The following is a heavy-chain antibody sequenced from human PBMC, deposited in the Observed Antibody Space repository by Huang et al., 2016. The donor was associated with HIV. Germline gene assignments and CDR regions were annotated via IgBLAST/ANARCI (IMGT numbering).Heavy chain of an antibody. CDR3: TRDSVYPNYYDGSGFYFDY. J-gene: IGHJ4*02. Sequence: EVQFVESGGGLVKPGRSLRLSCTASGFTFGNYGMSWVRQAPGKGLEWVGFIRRKEYSETTEYAASVKCRYTISRDDSKSIAYLQMNSLKPEDTAVYYCTRDSVYPNYYDGSGFYFDYWGQGTLVTVSS. CDR1: GFTFGNYG. CDR2: IRRKEYSETT. V-gene: IGHV3-49*04. D-gene: IGHD3-22*01.